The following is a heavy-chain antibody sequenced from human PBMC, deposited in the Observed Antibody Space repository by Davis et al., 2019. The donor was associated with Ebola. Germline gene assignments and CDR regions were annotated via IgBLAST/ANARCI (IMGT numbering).Heavy chain of an antibody. V-gene: IGHV4-4*02. CDR2: IYHSGST. J-gene: IGHJ3*02. CDR3: ARGGTLWFGESTEDAFDI. D-gene: IGHD3-10*01. CDR1: GGSISSSNW. Sequence: MPSETLSLTCAVSGGSISSSNWWSWVRQPPGKGLEWIGEIYHSGSTNYNPSLKSRVTISVDKSKNQFSLKLSSVTAAHTAVYYCARGGTLWFGESTEDAFDIWGQGTMVTVSS.